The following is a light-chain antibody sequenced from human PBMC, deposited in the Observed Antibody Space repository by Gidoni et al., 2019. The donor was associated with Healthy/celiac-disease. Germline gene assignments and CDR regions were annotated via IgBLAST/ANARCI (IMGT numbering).Light chain of an antibody. V-gene: IGKV1-39*01. CDR1: QSISSY. CDR2: AAA. CDR3: QQCYSTPYT. J-gene: IGKJ2*01. Sequence: VCITCRASQSISSYLNWYQQKPGKAPKLLIYAAASLQSGVPSRFSGSGSGTDFTLPISSLQPEDFATYYCQQCYSTPYTFGQXTKLEIK.